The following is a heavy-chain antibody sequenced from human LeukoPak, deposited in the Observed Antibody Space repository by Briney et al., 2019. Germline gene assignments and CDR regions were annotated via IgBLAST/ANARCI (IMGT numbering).Heavy chain of an antibody. Sequence: GGSLRLSCAASGFTFSDHAMSWVRQAPAKGLEWVSSINGNGGGSYYIDSVKGRFTISRDNSKNTLYLQMNSLRGEDTAVYYCARDLPYYDFWSGYFAWGQGTLVTVSS. V-gene: IGHV3-23*01. J-gene: IGHJ4*02. CDR2: INGNGGGS. CDR3: ARDLPYYDFWSGYFA. CDR1: GFTFSDHA. D-gene: IGHD3-3*01.